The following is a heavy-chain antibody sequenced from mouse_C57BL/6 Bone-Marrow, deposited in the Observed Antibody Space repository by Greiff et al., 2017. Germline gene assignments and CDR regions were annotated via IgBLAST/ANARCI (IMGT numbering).Heavy chain of an antibody. J-gene: IGHJ2*01. CDR2: IYPRSGNT. CDR3: ARHYGSSQYYFDY. V-gene: IGHV1-81*01. CDR1: GYTFTSYG. D-gene: IGHD1-1*01. Sequence: QVQLQQSGAELARPGASVKLSCKASGYTFTSYGISWVKQRTGQGLEWIGEIYPRSGNTYYNEKFKGKATLTADKSSSTAYMELRSLTSEDSAVYFCARHYGSSQYYFDYWGQGTTRTVSS.